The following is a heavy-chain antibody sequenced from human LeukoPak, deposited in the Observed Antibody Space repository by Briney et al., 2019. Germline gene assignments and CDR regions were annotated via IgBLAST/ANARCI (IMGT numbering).Heavy chain of an antibody. CDR2: IRSKAYGGTT. V-gene: IGHV3-49*04. CDR1: GFTFGDYA. Sequence: PGRSLRLSCTASGFTFGDYAISWVRQAPGKGLEWVGFIRSKAYGGTTEYAASVKGRFTISRDDSKSIAYLQMNSLKTEDTAVYYCTRESPMVTFDGMDVWGQGTTVTVSS. CDR3: TRESPMVTFDGMDV. J-gene: IGHJ6*02. D-gene: IGHD5-18*01.